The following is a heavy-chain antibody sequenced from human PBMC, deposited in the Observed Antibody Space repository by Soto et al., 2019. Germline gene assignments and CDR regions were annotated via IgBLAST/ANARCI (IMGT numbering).Heavy chain of an antibody. CDR2: IYYTGRT. CDR1: DGSVSRGGYY. J-gene: IGHJ4*02. V-gene: IGHV4-31*03. CDR3: AREGSYHYFDY. D-gene: IGHD1-26*01. Sequence: QVQLQESGPGLVKPSQTLSLACTVSDGSVSRGGYYWSWLRQSPGKGLEWIGNIYYTGRTSYNPSLKSRVTLSLETSKREFSLRLASVSAADTALYYCAREGSYHYFDYWGQGALVTVSS.